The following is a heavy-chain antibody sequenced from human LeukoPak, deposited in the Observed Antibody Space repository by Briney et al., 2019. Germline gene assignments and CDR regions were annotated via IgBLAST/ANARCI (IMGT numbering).Heavy chain of an antibody. V-gene: IGHV4-59*01. CDR3: AREDPQTTVPEGMDV. D-gene: IGHD4-17*01. CDR1: GGSISTYY. CDR2: IYYTGTT. Sequence: SETLSLTCSVSGGSISTYYWSWIRQPPGKGLEWIGYIYYTGTTNYNPSLGSRVTISVDTSRNQFSLRLSSVTAADTAVYYCAREDPQTTVPEGMDVWGHGTTVIVSS. J-gene: IGHJ6*02.